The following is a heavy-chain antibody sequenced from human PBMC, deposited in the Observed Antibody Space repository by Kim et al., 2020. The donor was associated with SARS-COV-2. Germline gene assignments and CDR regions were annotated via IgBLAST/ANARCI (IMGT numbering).Heavy chain of an antibody. CDR1: GGSISSGGYY. CDR2: IYYSGST. CDR3: ARATGSITIFGVVINHFDY. Sequence: SETLSLTCTVSGGSISSGGYYWSWIRQHPGKGLEWIGYIYYSGSTYYNPSLKSRVTISVDTSKNQFSLKLSSVTAADTAVYYCARATGSITIFGVVINHFDYWGRGTLVTVSS. J-gene: IGHJ4*02. V-gene: IGHV4-31*03. D-gene: IGHD3-3*01.